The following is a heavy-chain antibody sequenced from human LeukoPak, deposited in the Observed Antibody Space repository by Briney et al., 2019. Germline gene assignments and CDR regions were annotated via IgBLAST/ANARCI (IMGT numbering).Heavy chain of an antibody. CDR2: IYHSGST. CDR3: ARRATVYYYGSGRTFGAFDI. V-gene: IGHV4-38-2*02. CDR1: GYSISSGYY. Sequence: PSETLSLTCTVSGYSISSGYYWGWIRQPPGKGLEWIGSIYHSGSTYYNPSLKSRVTISVDTSKNQFSLKLSSVTAADTAVYYCARRATVYYYGSGRTFGAFDIWGQGTMVTVSS. J-gene: IGHJ3*02. D-gene: IGHD3-10*01.